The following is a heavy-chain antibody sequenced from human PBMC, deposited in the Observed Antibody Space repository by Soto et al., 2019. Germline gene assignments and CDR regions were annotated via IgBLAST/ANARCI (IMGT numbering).Heavy chain of an antibody. CDR2: INSAGIST. CDR3: VRTSLVVAAAPREDN. V-gene: IGHV3-74*01. J-gene: IGHJ4*02. D-gene: IGHD2-15*01. Sequence: VLLVECGGGLVQPGEYLRRSCAASGFTFISYWMHWVCQAPGKGLVWVSRINSAGISTSYAGSVKGQLTISRDNAKNTLYPQMNSLRAEDRAVYYCVRTSLVVAAAPREDNCSQGTLVTVSS. CDR1: GFTFISYW.